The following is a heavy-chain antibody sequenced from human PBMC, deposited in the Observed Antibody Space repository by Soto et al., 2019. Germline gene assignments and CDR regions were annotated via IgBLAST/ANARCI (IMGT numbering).Heavy chain of an antibody. Sequence: EVQLAESGGGMVQPGGSLRLSCVASGFTFSSYDMHWVRQAPGKGLEYVSSISSNGGTTYYGNSVKGRFTISRDNSKNTLYLQMGSLRAEDMAVYYCVRRVSGNYDYWGQGPRVTVSS. CDR1: GFTFSSYD. CDR3: VRRVSGNYDY. D-gene: IGHD1-7*01. CDR2: ISSNGGTT. J-gene: IGHJ4*02. V-gene: IGHV3-64*01.